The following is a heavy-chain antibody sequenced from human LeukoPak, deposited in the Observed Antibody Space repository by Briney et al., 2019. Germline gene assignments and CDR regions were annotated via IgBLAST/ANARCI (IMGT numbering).Heavy chain of an antibody. CDR2: IYHSGST. Sequence: SETLSLTCAVSGGSISSSNWWSWVRQPPGKGLEWIGEIYHSGSTNYNPSLKSRVTISVDTSKNQFSLKLSSVTAADTAVYYCARVGGGSSSAHAPFDYWGQGTLVTVSS. CDR3: ARVGGGSSSAHAPFDY. V-gene: IGHV4-4*02. D-gene: IGHD6-13*01. J-gene: IGHJ4*02. CDR1: GGSISSSNW.